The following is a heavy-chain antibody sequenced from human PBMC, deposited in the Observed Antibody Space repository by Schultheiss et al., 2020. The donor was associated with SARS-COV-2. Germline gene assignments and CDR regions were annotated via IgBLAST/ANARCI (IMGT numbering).Heavy chain of an antibody. CDR3: ASRLYCGGDCYLVR. CDR2: ISYDGSNK. J-gene: IGHJ4*02. V-gene: IGHV3-30*04. CDR1: GFTFSSYA. D-gene: IGHD2-21*01. Sequence: GESLKISCAASGFTFSSYAMHWVRQAPGKGLEWVAVISYDGSNKYYADSVKGRFTISRDNSKNTLYLQMNSLRAEDTAVYYCASRLYCGGDCYLVRWGQGTLVTVSS.